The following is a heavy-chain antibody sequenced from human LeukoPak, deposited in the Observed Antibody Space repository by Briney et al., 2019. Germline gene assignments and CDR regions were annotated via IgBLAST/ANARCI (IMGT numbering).Heavy chain of an antibody. Sequence: PSETLSLTCTVSGGSISSYYWSWIRQPPGKGLEWIGYIYHSGSTYYNPSLKSRVTISVDRSKNQFSLKLSSVTAADTAVYYCARDIAAAGGAFDIWGQGTMVTVSS. J-gene: IGHJ3*02. CDR3: ARDIAAAGGAFDI. D-gene: IGHD6-13*01. V-gene: IGHV4-59*12. CDR2: IYHSGST. CDR1: GGSISSYY.